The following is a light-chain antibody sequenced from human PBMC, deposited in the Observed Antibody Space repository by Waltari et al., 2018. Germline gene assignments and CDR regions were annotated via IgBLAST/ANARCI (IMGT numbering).Light chain of an antibody. Sequence: QSALTQPASVSGSPGQSITISCTGTSSDVGRYDIVSWYQQHPDKAPKLLVFEDSKWPSGVSNRFSGSKSGNTASLTISGLQAEDEADYYCCSYTDSRTWVFGGGTKLTVL. J-gene: IGLJ3*02. CDR1: SSDVGRYDI. V-gene: IGLV2-23*01. CDR2: EDS. CDR3: CSYTDSRTWV.